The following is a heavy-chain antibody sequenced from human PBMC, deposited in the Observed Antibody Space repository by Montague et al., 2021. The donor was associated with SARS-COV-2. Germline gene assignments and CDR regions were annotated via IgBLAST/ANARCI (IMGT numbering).Heavy chain of an antibody. J-gene: IGHJ5*01. V-gene: IGHV3-7*01. CDR2: INQAGSDK. CDR3: ARGGVVSLAATYRFVS. Sequence: SLRLSCAASGFSFTTYWMRWVRQAPGKGLEWVAMINQAGSDKYYVDSVKGRFTISRDNSNNSLYLQLNSLRAEDTAMYYCARGGVVSLAATYRFVSRGQGTLVTVSA. CDR1: GFSFTTYW. D-gene: IGHD6-25*01.